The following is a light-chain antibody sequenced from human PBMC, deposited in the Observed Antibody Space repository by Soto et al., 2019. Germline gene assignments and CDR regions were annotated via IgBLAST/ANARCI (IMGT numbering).Light chain of an antibody. CDR3: FLSYSGTRV. CDR1: TGAVTNGHF. V-gene: IGLV7-46*01. Sequence: QAVVTPGPSLTVSPGGTVTLTCGSSTGAVTNGHFPYWFQQKPGQAPRTLIYDTNKRHSWTPARFSGSLLGGKAALTLSGAQPEDEADYYCFLSYSGTRVFGNGTKVTVL. CDR2: DTN. J-gene: IGLJ1*01.